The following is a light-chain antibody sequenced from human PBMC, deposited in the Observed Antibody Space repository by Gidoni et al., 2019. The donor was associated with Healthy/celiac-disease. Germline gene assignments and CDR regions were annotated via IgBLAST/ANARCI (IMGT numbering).Light chain of an antibody. Sequence: DIPMPHSPSSLSASVGDRVTITCRASQSISSYLNWYQQKPGKAPKLLIYAASSLQSGVPSRFSGSGSGTDFTLTISSLQPEDFATYYCQQSYSTPLYTCGQGTKLEIK. V-gene: IGKV1-39*01. J-gene: IGKJ2*01. CDR1: QSISSY. CDR2: AAS. CDR3: QQSYSTPLYT.